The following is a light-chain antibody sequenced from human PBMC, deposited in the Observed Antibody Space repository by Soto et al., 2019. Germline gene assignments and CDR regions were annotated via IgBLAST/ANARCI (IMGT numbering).Light chain of an antibody. CDR2: SNN. V-gene: IGLV1-47*02. J-gene: IGLJ1*01. CDR3: AAWDDSLNGYV. Sequence: QSVLTQPPSASGTPGQRVTISCSGSSSNIGSNYVYWYQQLPGTAPKLLIFSNNQRPSGVPDRFSGSKSGTSASLAISGLRPEDEADYYCAAWDDSLNGYVFGTGTKLTVL. CDR1: SSNIGSNY.